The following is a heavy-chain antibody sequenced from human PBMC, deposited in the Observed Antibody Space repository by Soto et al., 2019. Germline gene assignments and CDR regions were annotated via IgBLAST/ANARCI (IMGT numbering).Heavy chain of an antibody. CDR1: GFTVSSNY. CDR3: ARDRRTMVRGVMMRYYYYMDV. V-gene: IGHV3-66*01. D-gene: IGHD3-10*01. CDR2: IYSGGST. Sequence: GGSLRLSCAASGFTVSSNYMSWVRQAPGKGLEWVSVIYSGGSTYYADSVKGRFTISRDNSKNTLYLQMNSLRAEDTAVYYCARDRRTMVRGVMMRYYYYMDVWGKGTTVTVSS. J-gene: IGHJ6*03.